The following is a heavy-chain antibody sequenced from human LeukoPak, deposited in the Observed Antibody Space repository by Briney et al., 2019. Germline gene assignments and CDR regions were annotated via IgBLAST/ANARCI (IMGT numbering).Heavy chain of an antibody. V-gene: IGHV4-31*03. CDR1: CGSISSGGYY. J-gene: IGHJ6*03. Sequence: SETLSLTCTVSCGSISSGGYYWSWIRQHPGKGLEWIGYIYYSGSTYYNPSLKSRVTISVDTSKNQFSLKLSSVTAADTAVYYCARVVLSWVGDYYYYMDVWGKGTTVTVSS. CDR3: ARVVLSWVGDYYYYMDV. D-gene: IGHD2/OR15-2a*01. CDR2: IYYSGST.